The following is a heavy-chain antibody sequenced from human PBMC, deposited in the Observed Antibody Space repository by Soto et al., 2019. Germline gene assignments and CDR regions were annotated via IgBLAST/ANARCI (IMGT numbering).Heavy chain of an antibody. CDR1: GFTFSSYA. D-gene: IGHD5-18*01. Sequence: PGGSLRLSCSASGFTFSSYAMHWVRQAPGKGLEYVSAISSNGGSTYYADSVKGRFTISRDNSKNTLYLQMSSLRAEDTAVYYCVKGAYAWTQVPFDSWRQGTLVTVSS. V-gene: IGHV3-64D*06. J-gene: IGHJ5*01. CDR3: VKGAYAWTQVPFDS. CDR2: ISSNGGST.